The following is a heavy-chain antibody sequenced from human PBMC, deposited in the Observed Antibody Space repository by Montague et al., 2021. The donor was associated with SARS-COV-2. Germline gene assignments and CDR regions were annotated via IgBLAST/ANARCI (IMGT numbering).Heavy chain of an antibody. D-gene: IGHD1-26*01. CDR3: ARRIDYYGIDV. CDR2: IYYSGST. Sequence: SETLSLTCTVSGGSISSYYWSWIRQPPGKGLEWIGYIYYSGSTXXXPSLKSRVTISLDTSKNQFSLKLNSVTAADTAVYYCARRIDYYGIDVWGQGTTVTVSS. CDR1: GGSISSYY. J-gene: IGHJ6*02. V-gene: IGHV4-59*01.